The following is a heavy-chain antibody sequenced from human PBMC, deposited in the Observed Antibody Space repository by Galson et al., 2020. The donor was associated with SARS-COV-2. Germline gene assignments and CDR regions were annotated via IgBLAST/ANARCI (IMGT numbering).Heavy chain of an antibody. CDR1: GFTFSSYA. J-gene: IGHJ6*02. D-gene: IGHD1-26*01. V-gene: IGHV3-30*04. CDR3: ARAKPDWEQTEWGFDDGMDV. Sequence: GGSLRLSCAASGFTFSSYAMHWVRQAPGRGLEWVAVISYDGNIKYYAESVKGRFTVSRDNSKNTVYLQMNTLRAEDTAVYYCARAKPDWEQTEWGFDDGMDVWGLGTTVTVSS. CDR2: ISYDGNIK.